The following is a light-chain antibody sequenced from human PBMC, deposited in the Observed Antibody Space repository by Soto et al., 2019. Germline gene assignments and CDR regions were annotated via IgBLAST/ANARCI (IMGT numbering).Light chain of an antibody. CDR1: SSDVRSSNY. Sequence: QSVLTQPPSASGSPGQSVTISCTGTSSDVRSSNYVSWYQQHPGKAPKVMIYEVSKRPSGVPDRFSGSRSGNKASLTVSGLQADDEADYYCSSTAGSNNPFVFGTGTKLTVL. CDR2: EVS. J-gene: IGLJ1*01. V-gene: IGLV2-8*01. CDR3: SSTAGSNNPFV.